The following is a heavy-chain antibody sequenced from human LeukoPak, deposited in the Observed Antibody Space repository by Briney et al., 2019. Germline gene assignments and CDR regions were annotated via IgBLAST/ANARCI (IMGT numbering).Heavy chain of an antibody. V-gene: IGHV4-31*03. CDR2: IYYSGTT. D-gene: IGHD2-2*02. CDR1: GGSINSGGNY. CDR3: ARGRRCSSTSCYTNYYYYYMDV. Sequence: SETLSLTCTVSGGSINSGGNYWSWIRQHPGKGLEWIGYIYYSGTTYYNPSLKSRLTISMETSKNQFSLKLSSVTAADTAVYYCARGRRCSSTSCYTNYYYYYMDVWGKGTTVTVSS. J-gene: IGHJ6*03.